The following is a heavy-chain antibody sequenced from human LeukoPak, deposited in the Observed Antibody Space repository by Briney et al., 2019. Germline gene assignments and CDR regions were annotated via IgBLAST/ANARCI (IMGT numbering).Heavy chain of an antibody. V-gene: IGHV3-21*01. D-gene: IGHD3-3*01. CDR3: ARAPAAYYDFWSGYYTRESYYYMDV. J-gene: IGHJ6*03. CDR2: ISSSSSYI. Sequence: PGGSLRLSCAASGFTCSSCSMNWVRQAPGKGLEWVSSISSSSSYIYYADSVKGRFTISRDNAKNSLYLQMNSLRAEDTAVYYCARAPAAYYDFWSGYYTRESYYYMDVWGKGTTVTVSS. CDR1: GFTCSSCS.